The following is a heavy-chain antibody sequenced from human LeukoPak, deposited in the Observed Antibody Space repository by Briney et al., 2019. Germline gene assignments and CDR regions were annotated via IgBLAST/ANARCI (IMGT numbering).Heavy chain of an antibody. CDR1: GGSFSGYY. V-gene: IGHV4-34*01. Sequence: SETLSLTCAVYGGSFSGYYWSWIRQPPGKGLEWIGEINHSGSINYNPSLKSRVTISVDTSKNQFSLKLSSVTAADTAVYYCASPKGDYGDYYFDYWGQGTLVTVSS. CDR2: INHSGSI. D-gene: IGHD4-17*01. J-gene: IGHJ4*02. CDR3: ASPKGDYGDYYFDY.